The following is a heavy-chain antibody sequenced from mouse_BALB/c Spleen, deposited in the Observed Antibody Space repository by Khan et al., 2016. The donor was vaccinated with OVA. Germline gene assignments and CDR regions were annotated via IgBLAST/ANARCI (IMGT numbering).Heavy chain of an antibody. CDR1: GYTFTSYV. Sequence: VQLQQSGPELVKPGASVKMSCKASGYTFTSYVMHWVRQKPGQGLEWIGYIYPYNDNIKYNEKFKGKATLTSDKSSSTAYMELSSLTSEDSAVHYLASNHRYDVYFDHWCQGTTLTV. CDR2: IYPYNDNI. V-gene: IGHV1S136*01. D-gene: IGHD2-14*01. CDR3: ASNHRYDVYFDH. J-gene: IGHJ2*01.